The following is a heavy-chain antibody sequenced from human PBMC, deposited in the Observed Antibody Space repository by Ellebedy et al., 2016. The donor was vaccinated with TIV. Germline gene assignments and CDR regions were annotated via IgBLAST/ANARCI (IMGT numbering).Heavy chain of an antibody. CDR2: IKQDESEK. Sequence: GESLKISCVASGFTFSSYWMSWVRQAPGKGLEWVAKIKQDESEKYYVDSVKGRFTISRDNAKNSLYLQMNSLRAEDTAVYYCARITYYYDSSGYYYSSFDYWGQGTLVTVSS. D-gene: IGHD3-22*01. V-gene: IGHV3-7*03. CDR1: GFTFSSYW. J-gene: IGHJ4*02. CDR3: ARITYYYDSSGYYYSSFDY.